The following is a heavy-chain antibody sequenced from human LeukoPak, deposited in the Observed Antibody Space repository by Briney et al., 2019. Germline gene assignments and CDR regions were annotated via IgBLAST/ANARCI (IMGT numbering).Heavy chain of an antibody. D-gene: IGHD6-13*01. CDR3: ARETRSSSWSERRWFDP. CDR1: GFTFSSYW. CDR2: IKQDGSEK. V-gene: IGHV3-7*01. J-gene: IGHJ5*02. Sequence: GGSLRLPCAASGFTFSSYWMSWVRQAPGKGLEWVANIKQDGSEKYYVDSVKGRFTISSDNAKNSLYLQMNSLRAEDTAVYYCARETRSSSWSERRWFDPWGQGTLVTVSS.